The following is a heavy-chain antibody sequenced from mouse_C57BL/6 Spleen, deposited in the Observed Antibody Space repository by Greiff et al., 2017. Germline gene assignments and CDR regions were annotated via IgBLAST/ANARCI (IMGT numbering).Heavy chain of an antibody. CDR2: IDPSDSYT. CDR3: ARRDGYYVFDY. V-gene: IGHV1-69*01. Sequence: VQLQQPGAELVMPGASVKLSCKASGYTFPSYWMHWVKQRPGQGLEWIGEIDPSDSYTNYSQKFKGKSTLTVDKSSSTAYMQLSSLTSEDSAVYYCARRDGYYVFDYWGQGTTLTVSS. D-gene: IGHD2-3*01. CDR1: GYTFPSYW. J-gene: IGHJ2*01.